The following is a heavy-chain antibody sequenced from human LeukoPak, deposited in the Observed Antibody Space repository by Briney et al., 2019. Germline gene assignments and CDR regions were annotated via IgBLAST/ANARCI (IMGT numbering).Heavy chain of an antibody. CDR3: AREILSVGALDY. CDR1: GFTFSSYS. D-gene: IGHD1-26*01. CDR2: ISSSSSYI. Sequence: GGSLRLSCAASGFTFSSYSMNWVRQAPGKGLEWVSSISSSSSYIYYADSVKGRFTISRDNAKNSLYLQMNSLRAEDTAVYYCAREILSVGALDYWGQGTLVTVSS. J-gene: IGHJ4*02. V-gene: IGHV3-21*01.